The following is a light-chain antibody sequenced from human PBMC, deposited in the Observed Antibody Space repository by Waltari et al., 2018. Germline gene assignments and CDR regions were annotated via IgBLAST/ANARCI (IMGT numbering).Light chain of an antibody. CDR2: WAS. CDR1: QSVLYSSNNKNY. V-gene: IGKV4-1*01. J-gene: IGKJ4*01. CDR3: QQYYNSPLT. Sequence: DIVMTQSPDSLAVSLGERATINCKSSQSVLYSSNNKNYLAWYQQKPGQPPKLIIYWASTRESGVPDRFSGSESGTDVTHTISSLQAEDVAVYDGQQYYNSPLTFGGGTKVEIK.